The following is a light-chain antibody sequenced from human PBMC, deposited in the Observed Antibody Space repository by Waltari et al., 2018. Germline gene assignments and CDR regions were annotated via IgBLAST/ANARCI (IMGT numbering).Light chain of an antibody. J-gene: IGLJ2*01. CDR1: TLGDKY. CDR3: QAWDSSTHVV. Sequence: SYELTQPPSVSVSPGQTASITCSGDTLGDKYACWYQQKPGQSPVLVIYQDSKRPSGIPERFSGSNSGNTATLTISGTQAMEEADYYCQAWDSSTHVVFGGGTKLTVL. CDR2: QDS. V-gene: IGLV3-1*01.